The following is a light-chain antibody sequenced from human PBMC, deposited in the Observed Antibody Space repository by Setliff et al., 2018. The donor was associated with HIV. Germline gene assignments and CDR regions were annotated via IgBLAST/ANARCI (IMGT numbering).Light chain of an antibody. CDR2: EVS. J-gene: IGLJ1*01. V-gene: IGLV2-14*01. CDR3: SSYTNITTRV. Sequence: ALTQPASVSASPGQSITISCAGTSADVGGYDFVSWYQHHPGKAPKLMIYEVSNRPSGVSSRFSASKSGNTASLTISGLQTEDEADYYCSSYTNITTRVFGTGTKVTVL. CDR1: SADVGGYDF.